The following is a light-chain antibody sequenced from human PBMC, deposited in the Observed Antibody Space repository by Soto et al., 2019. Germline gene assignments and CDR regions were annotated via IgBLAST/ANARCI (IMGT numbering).Light chain of an antibody. V-gene: IGKV4-1*01. J-gene: IGKJ2*01. Sequence: DIVMTQSPDSLAVSLGERATINCKSSQSVLYSSNNKNYLAWYQQKPGQPPKLLIYWASTRESGVPDRFSSSGSGTDFTLTISSLQAEDVAVYYCQQYYSTPQTFGQGTKLEIK. CDR1: QSVLYSSNNKNY. CDR2: WAS. CDR3: QQYYSTPQT.